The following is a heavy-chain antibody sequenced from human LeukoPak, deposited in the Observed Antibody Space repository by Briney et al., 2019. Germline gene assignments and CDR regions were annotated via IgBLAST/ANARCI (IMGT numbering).Heavy chain of an antibody. D-gene: IGHD3-3*01. CDR3: AREQDDFWSGYHWFDP. J-gene: IGHJ5*02. CDR1: GGSFSGYY. V-gene: IGHV4-34*01. Sequence: SETLSLTCAVGGGSFSGYYWSWIRHPPGRGLEWMGEINHSVSTNYNPSLTSRVTISVDTSKNQFSLKLSSVTAADTAVYYCAREQDDFWSGYHWFDPWSQGTLVTVSS. CDR2: INHSVST.